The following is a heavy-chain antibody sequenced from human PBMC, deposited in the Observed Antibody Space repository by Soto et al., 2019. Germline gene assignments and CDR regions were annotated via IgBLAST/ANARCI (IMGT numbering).Heavy chain of an antibody. D-gene: IGHD1-20*01. CDR1: GGSISSYY. V-gene: IGHV4-59*01. CDR2: IYYSGST. J-gene: IGHJ4*02. CDR3: ARDCGITGTYFDY. Sequence: QVQLQESGPGLVKPSETLSLTCTVSGGSISSYYWSWIRQPPGKGLEWIGYIYYSGSTNYNPSLQSRVTISVDTSKNQFSLKLSSVTAADTAVYYCARDCGITGTYFDYWGQGTLVTVSS.